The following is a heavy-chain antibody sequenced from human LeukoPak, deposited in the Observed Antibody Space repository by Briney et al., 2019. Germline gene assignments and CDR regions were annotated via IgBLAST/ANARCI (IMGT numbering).Heavy chain of an antibody. CDR3: ARDHNTRFRFDY. V-gene: IGHV4-38-2*02. CDR1: GYSISSGYY. Sequence: SETLSLTCTVSGYSISSGYYWGWIRPPPGKGLEWIGSIYHSGSTYYNPSLKSRVTISVDTSKNQFSLKLSSVTAADTAVYYCARDHNTRFRFDYWGQGTLVTVSS. J-gene: IGHJ4*02. CDR2: IYHSGST. D-gene: IGHD3-10*01.